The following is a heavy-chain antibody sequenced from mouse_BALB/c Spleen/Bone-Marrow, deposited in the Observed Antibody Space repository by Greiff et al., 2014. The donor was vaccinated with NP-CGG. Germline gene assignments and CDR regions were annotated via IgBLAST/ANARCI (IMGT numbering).Heavy chain of an antibody. CDR3: ARSLLRGDALDY. D-gene: IGHD2-12*01. V-gene: IGHV1S135*01. CDR1: GYSFTGYN. J-gene: IGHJ4*01. Sequence: VQLQQSGPELEKPGASVRISCKASGYSFTGYNINWVRQSNGKSLEWIGYIDPYSGGTSYYQRFKDRATLTVDKSSSTAYMQLKSLTSEDSAVYYCARSLLRGDALDYWGQGTSVTVSS. CDR2: IDPYSGGT.